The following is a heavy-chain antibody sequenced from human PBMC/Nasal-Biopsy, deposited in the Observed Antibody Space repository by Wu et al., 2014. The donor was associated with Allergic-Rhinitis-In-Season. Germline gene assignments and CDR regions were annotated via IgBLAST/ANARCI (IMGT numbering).Heavy chain of an antibody. CDR2: IYHSGST. J-gene: IGHJ5*02. CDR3: ARGFHAGWFDP. CDR1: GYSISSGYY. D-gene: IGHD3-10*01. V-gene: IGHV4-38-2*02. Sequence: TLSLTCTVSGYSISSGYYWGWIRQPPGKGLEWIGSIYHSGSTYYNPSLKSRVTISVDTSKNQFSLKLSSVTAADTAVYYCARGFHAGWFDPWGQGTLVTVSS.